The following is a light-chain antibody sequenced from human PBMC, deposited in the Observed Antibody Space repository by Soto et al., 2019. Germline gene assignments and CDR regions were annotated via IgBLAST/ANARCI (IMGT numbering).Light chain of an antibody. Sequence: QSVLTQPHSASGSPGQSVAISCTGTSSDVGGYNYVSWYQQHRGKAPRLIIFEVTKRPSGVPDRFSGSKSGNTASLTVSGLQAEDEADYYCCSYAGSYASDYVFGAGTKVTVL. J-gene: IGLJ1*01. CDR1: SSDVGGYNY. CDR3: CSYAGSYASDYV. V-gene: IGLV2-8*01. CDR2: EVT.